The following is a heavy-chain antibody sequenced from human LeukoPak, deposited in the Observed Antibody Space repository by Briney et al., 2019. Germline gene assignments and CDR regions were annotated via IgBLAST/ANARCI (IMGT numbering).Heavy chain of an antibody. Sequence: GGSLRLSCAASGFTFSSYGMHWVRQAPGKGLEWVAVISYDGSNKYYADSVKGRFTISRDNSKNTLYLQMNSLRAEDTAVYYCTKEGSSALGDYWGQGTLVTVSS. V-gene: IGHV3-30*18. CDR3: TKEGSSALGDY. CDR1: GFTFSSYG. CDR2: ISYDGSNK. J-gene: IGHJ4*02. D-gene: IGHD6-19*01.